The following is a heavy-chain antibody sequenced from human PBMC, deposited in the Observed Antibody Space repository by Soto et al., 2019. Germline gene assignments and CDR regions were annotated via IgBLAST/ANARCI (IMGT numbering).Heavy chain of an antibody. CDR3: AREIVTAGGNNYFDP. CDR2: VYHTGDT. CDR1: GGTVASSHW. V-gene: IGHV4-4*01. D-gene: IGHD2-21*02. J-gene: IGHJ5*02. Sequence: LSLTCGVSGGTVASSHWWSWVRQSPGGGLEWIGNVYHTGDTNFNPSLQSRVTISVDKSNNQFSLRLNSLTAADTAVYFCAREIVTAGGNNYFDPWGPGTLVTVSS.